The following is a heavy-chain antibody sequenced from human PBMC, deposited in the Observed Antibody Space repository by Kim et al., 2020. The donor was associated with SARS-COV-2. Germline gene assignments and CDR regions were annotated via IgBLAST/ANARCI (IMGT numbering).Heavy chain of an antibody. D-gene: IGHD1-26*01. J-gene: IGHJ4*02. V-gene: IGHV5-51*01. CDR2: T. Sequence: TRYSPSFQGQVTISADKSISTAYLQWSSLKASDTAMYYCARGGATFLSDYWGQGTLVTVSS. CDR3: ARGGATFLSDY.